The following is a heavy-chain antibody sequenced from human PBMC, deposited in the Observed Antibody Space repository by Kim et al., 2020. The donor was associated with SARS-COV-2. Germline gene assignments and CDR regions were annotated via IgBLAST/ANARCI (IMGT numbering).Heavy chain of an antibody. Sequence: PSFQGQVTISADKSISTAYLQWSSLKASDTAMYYCARQDYDILTGYSLDYWGQGTLVTVSS. D-gene: IGHD3-9*01. J-gene: IGHJ4*02. V-gene: IGHV5-51*01. CDR3: ARQDYDILTGYSLDY.